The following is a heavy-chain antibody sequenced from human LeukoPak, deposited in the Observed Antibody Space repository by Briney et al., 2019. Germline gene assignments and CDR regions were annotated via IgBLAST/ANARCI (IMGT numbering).Heavy chain of an antibody. J-gene: IGHJ4*02. CDR3: ARSLNYYGSGTYSPY. V-gene: IGHV3-30-3*01. CDR2: MSYDGTNK. D-gene: IGHD3-10*01. Sequence: GGSLRLSCAASGFPVSDYYMNWVRQAPGKGLEWVAVMSYDGTNKYHADSVKGRFTISSDNSKNTLYLQMNSLRAEDTAVYYCARSLNYYGSGTYSPYWGQGTLVTVSS. CDR1: GFPVSDYY.